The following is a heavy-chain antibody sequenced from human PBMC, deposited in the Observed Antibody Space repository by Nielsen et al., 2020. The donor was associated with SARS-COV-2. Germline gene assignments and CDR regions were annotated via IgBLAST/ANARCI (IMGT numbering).Heavy chain of an antibody. J-gene: IGHJ6*03. Sequence: WVRQAPGQGLEWMGWISAYNGNTNYAQKLQGRVTMTTDTSTSTAYMELRSLRSDDTAVYYCARVYYYGSGSYWGYYYYYMDVWGKGTTVTVFS. CDR2: ISAYNGNT. CDR3: ARVYYYGSGSYWGYYYYYMDV. D-gene: IGHD3-10*01. V-gene: IGHV1-18*01.